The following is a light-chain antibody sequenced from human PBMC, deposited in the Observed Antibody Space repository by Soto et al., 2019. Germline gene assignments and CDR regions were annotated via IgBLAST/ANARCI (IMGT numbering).Light chain of an antibody. J-gene: IGKJ1*01. CDR1: QSISSW. CDR2: KAS. CDR3: QQYNSYSSWT. Sequence: DIQMTQSPSTLAASVGDRVTITCRASQSISSWLAWYQQKPGKAPKLLIYKASSLESGVPSTFSGSGSGTEFTLTFSSLQPDDFATYYCQQYNSYSSWTFGQGTKVEIK. V-gene: IGKV1-5*03.